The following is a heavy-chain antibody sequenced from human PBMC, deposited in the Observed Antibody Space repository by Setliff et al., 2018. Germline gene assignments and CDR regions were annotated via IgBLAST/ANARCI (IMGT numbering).Heavy chain of an antibody. D-gene: IGHD2-8*01. V-gene: IGHV4-61*02. CDR1: GGAVDSYDYY. CDR2: FFTSGST. CDR3: ARVGCTNGVCGLFDY. J-gene: IGHJ4*02. Sequence: PSETLSLTCTVSGGAVDSYDYYWTWIRQPAGKGLEWIERFFTSGSTDYNPSLSSRVTISIDTSKNHVSLQLNSVTAADTAVYYCARVGCTNGVCGLFDYWGQGTLVTVSS.